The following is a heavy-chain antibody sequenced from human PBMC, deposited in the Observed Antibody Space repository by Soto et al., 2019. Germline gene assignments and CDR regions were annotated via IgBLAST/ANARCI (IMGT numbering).Heavy chain of an antibody. CDR3: VRHGAYFDY. CDR1: GYTFTSHW. D-gene: IGHD3-16*01. CDR2: IFPGDSDT. Sequence: GESLKISCKGSGYTFTSHWIGWVRQMPGKGLEWMGIIFPGDSDTRYSPSFQGQVTISADKSINTAYLQWSSLKAPDTAMYFCVRHGAYFDYWAQGTLVTVSS. J-gene: IGHJ4*02. V-gene: IGHV5-51*01.